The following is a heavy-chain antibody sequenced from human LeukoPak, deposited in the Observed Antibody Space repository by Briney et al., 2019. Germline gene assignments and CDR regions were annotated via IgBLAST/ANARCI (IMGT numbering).Heavy chain of an antibody. CDR1: GFSFSSYA. V-gene: IGHV3-30-3*01. CDR2: ISYDGSNK. Sequence: GGSLRLSCAASGFSFSSYAMHWVRQAPGKGLEWVAVISYDGSNKYYADSVKGRFTISRDNSKNTLYLQMNSLRAEDTAVYYCARPSHWYFDLWGRGTLVTVSS. J-gene: IGHJ2*01. CDR3: ARPSHWYFDL.